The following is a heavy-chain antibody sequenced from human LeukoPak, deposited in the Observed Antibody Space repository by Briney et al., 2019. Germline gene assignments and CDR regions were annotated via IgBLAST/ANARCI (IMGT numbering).Heavy chain of an antibody. CDR1: GFTFSSYG. CDR2: IWYDGSNK. CDR3: ARSAGIVVVTPSDY. V-gene: IGHV3-33*01. J-gene: IGHJ4*02. Sequence: GRSLRLSCAASGFTFSSYGMHWVRQAPGKGLEWVAVIWYDGSNKYYADSVKGRFTISRDNSKNTLYLQMNSLRAEDTAVCYCARSAGIVVVTPSDYWGQGTLVTVSS. D-gene: IGHD3-22*01.